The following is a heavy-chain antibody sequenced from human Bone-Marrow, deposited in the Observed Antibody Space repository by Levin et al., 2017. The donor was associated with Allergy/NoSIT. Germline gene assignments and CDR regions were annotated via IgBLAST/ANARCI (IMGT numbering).Heavy chain of an antibody. CDR1: GFTFSSYS. J-gene: IGHJ4*02. CDR2: ISGRGDSA. V-gene: IGHV3-23*01. CDR3: AKVDRGYFDS. Sequence: GESLKISCAASGFTFSSYSMSWVRQAPGKGLEWVLEISGRGDSADYADSVKGRFTISRDNSKNTLYLQMNSLRVDDTALYYCAKVDRGYFDSWGQGTLVTVSS.